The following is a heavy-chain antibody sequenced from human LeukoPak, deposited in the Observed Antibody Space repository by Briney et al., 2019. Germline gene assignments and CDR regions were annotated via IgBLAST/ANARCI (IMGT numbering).Heavy chain of an antibody. V-gene: IGHV4-61*02. Sequence: SSETLSLTCTVSGGSISSGSYYWSWIRQPAGKGLEWIGRIYTSGSTNYNPSLKSRVTISVDTSKNQFSLKLSSVTAADTAVYYCARDRVSMDVWGKGTTVTVSS. CDR2: IYTSGST. CDR1: GGSISSGSYY. J-gene: IGHJ6*03. CDR3: ARDRVSMDV.